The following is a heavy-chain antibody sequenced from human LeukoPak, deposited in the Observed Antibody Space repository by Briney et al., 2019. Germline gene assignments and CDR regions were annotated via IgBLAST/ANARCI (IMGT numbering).Heavy chain of an antibody. J-gene: IGHJ4*02. D-gene: IGHD3-22*01. V-gene: IGHV4-39*01. CDR3: ARHAYYYESSGYFYPFHY. CDR2: LNYGGST. CDR1: GDSISTSSYY. Sequence: SETLSLTCTVSGDSISTSSYYWGWIRQPPGKELEWIGTLNYGGSTYYNPSLKTRVTISVDTSKNQFSLRLHSVTAAHTAVYYCARHAYYYESSGYFYPFHYWGQGTLLTVSS.